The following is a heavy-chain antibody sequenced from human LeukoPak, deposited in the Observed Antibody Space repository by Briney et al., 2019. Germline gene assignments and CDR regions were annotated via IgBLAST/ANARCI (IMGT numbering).Heavy chain of an antibody. V-gene: IGHV4-31*03. CDR2: IYYSGST. D-gene: IGHD3-3*01. J-gene: IGHJ4*02. CDR1: GGSISSGGYY. Sequence: SETLSLTCTVSGGSISSGGYYWSWIRQHPGKGLEWIGYIYYSGSTYYNPSLKSRVTISVDTSKNQFSLKLSSVTAADTAVFYCAGDTNYDFWSGAGPSFDYWGQGTLVTVSS. CDR3: AGDTNYDFWSGAGPSFDY.